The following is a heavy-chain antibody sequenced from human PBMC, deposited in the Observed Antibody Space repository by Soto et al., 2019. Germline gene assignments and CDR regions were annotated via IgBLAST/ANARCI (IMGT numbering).Heavy chain of an antibody. CDR3: EKDCYSSSSGCFEY. CDR2: ISWNSATI. J-gene: IGHJ4*02. CDR1: GFTFDKNA. D-gene: IGHD6-6*01. Sequence: EAQLVESGGGLVQPGRSLRLSCAASGFTFDKNAMHWVRQVPGKGLEWVSGISWNSATIVYADSVKGRFTISRDNAKNSLYLQRTGLRVEDTALYYCEKDCYSSSSGCFEYWGEGTLVIVPS. V-gene: IGHV3-9*01.